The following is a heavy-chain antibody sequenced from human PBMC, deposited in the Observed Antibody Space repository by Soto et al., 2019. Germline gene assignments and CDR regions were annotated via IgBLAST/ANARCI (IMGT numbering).Heavy chain of an antibody. CDR3: AIGIIAARLRTYYYYGMDV. V-gene: IGHV1-69*13. D-gene: IGHD6-6*01. J-gene: IGHJ6*02. Sequence: SVKVSCKASGGTFSSYAISWVRQAPGQGLEWMGGIIPIFGTANYAQKFQGRVTITADESTSTAYMELSSLRSEDTAVYYCAIGIIAARLRTYYYYGMDVWGQGTRVTVSS. CDR2: IIPIFGTA. CDR1: GGTFSSYA.